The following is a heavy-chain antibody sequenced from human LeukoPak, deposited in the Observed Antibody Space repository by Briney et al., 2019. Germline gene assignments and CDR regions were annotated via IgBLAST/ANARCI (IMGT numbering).Heavy chain of an antibody. CDR1: GFTFSSYA. CDR2: ISGSGGST. J-gene: IGHJ5*02. V-gene: IGHV3-23*01. D-gene: IGHD3-3*01. CDR3: AKRDFWSGYYSLWFDP. Sequence: PGGSLRLSCAASGFTFSSYAMSWVRQAPGKGLEWVSAISGSGGSTYYADSVKGRFTISRDNSKNTLYLQMNSLRAEDTAVYYCAKRDFWSGYYSLWFDPWGQGTLVTVSS.